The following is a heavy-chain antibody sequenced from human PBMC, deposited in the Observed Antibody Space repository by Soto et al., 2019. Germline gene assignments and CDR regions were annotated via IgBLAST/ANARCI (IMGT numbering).Heavy chain of an antibody. Sequence: SENLCITCTISGGSISNSNYYWGWIRQTPGKGLEPIGTIYYSGITYYNASLKSRVTISVDTSTNQFSLNLRSVTAADTAVYYCARHTRGRDSNYRHYAMDVWGQGTPVTVSS. V-gene: IGHV4-39*01. CDR1: GGSISNSNYY. D-gene: IGHD4-4*01. CDR2: IYYSGIT. J-gene: IGHJ6*02. CDR3: ARHTRGRDSNYRHYAMDV.